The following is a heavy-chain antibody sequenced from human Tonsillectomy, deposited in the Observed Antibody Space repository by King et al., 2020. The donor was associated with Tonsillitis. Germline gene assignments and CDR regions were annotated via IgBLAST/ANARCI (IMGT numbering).Heavy chain of an antibody. Sequence: QVQLVESGAEVKKPGASVKVSCKASGYTFTSYYMHWVRQAPGQGLEWMGIINPSGGSTSYAQKFQGRVTMTRDTSTSTVYMELSSLRSEDTAVYYCARDLNPSYYYYYGMDVWGQGTTVTVSS. CDR3: ARDLNPSYYYYYGMDV. V-gene: IGHV1-46*03. CDR2: INPSGGST. J-gene: IGHJ6*02. CDR1: GYTFTSYY. D-gene: IGHD1-14*01.